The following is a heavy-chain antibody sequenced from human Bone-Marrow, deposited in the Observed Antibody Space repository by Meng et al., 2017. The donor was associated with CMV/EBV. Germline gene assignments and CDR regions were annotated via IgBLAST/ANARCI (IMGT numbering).Heavy chain of an antibody. D-gene: IGHD2-2*02. V-gene: IGHV4-4*02. J-gene: IGHJ6*02. CDR2: IYHSGST. CDR3: VRSRRRIVVVPAAIDYYYYGMDV. CDR1: GCSISSSNW. Sequence: GSLRLSCAVSGCSISSSNWWSWVRQPPGKVLEWSGVIYHSGSTNYNPSLKSRVTISVDKSKNQFSLKLSSVTAADTAVYYCVRSRRRIVVVPAAIDYYYYGMDVWGQWNTVTVSS.